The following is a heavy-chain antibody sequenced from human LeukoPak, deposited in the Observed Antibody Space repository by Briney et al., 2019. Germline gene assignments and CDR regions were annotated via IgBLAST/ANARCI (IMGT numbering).Heavy chain of an antibody. D-gene: IGHD3-10*01. V-gene: IGHV4-59*01. CDR2: IYYSGST. CDR1: GGSISSYY. J-gene: IGHJ1*01. Sequence: PSETLSLTCTVSGGSISSYYWSWIRQPPGKGLEWIGYIYYSGSTNYKPSLKSRVTISVDTSKNQFSLQLTSVTAADTAVYYCARIYGSGSSWGQGTLVTVSS. CDR3: ARIYGSGSS.